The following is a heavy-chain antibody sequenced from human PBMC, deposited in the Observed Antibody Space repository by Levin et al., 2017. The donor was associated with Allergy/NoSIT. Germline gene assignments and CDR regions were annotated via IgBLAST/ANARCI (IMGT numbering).Heavy chain of an antibody. D-gene: IGHD4-17*01. CDR3: ARDKGGDYMDV. CDR2: IHTSGST. Sequence: PSETLSLICTVSDDSISSGNYYWTWIRQPAGKGLEWIGRIHTSGSTNYNPSLESRVTISLDTSENQASLEVTSVTAAEPAVYYCARDKGGDYMDVWGRGTTVTVSS. V-gene: IGHV4-61*02. J-gene: IGHJ6*03. CDR1: DDSISSGNYY.